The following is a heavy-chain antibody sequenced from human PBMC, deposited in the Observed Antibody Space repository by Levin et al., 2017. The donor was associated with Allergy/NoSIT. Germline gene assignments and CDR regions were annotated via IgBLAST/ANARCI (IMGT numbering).Heavy chain of an antibody. V-gene: IGHV3-15*01. CDR1: EFTLTNAW. CDR2: LKSKTAGGTT. CDR3: ATGPASSYYFDY. D-gene: IGHD2-2*01. J-gene: IGHJ4*02. Sequence: PGGSLRLSCTSSEFTLTNAWMSWVRQAPGKGLEWVGRLKSKTAGGTTDYAAPVKGRFTISRDHSKNTLYLQMDSLKTEDTAGYYCATGPASSYYFDYWSQGTLVTVSS.